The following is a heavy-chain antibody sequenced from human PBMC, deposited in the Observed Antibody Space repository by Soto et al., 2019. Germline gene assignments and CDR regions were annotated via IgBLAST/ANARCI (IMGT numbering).Heavy chain of an antibody. CDR3: ATYLGGSAPVDH. Sequence: QVQLAQSGAAVRKPGSSMKVSCKASGDTFLISAVTWLRQVPGQGLEWVGGLVPLFGGSQYGPKFEGRVTFTADESTRTAYMELNHLTSDDTAVYYCATYLGGSAPVDHWGQGTLVTVSS. CDR1: GDTFLISA. CDR2: LVPLFGGS. V-gene: IGHV1-69*01. D-gene: IGHD3-16*01. J-gene: IGHJ5*02.